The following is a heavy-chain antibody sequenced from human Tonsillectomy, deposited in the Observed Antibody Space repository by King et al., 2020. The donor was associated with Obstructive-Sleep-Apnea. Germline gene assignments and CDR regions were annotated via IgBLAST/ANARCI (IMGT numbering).Heavy chain of an antibody. CDR2: INPNSGGT. J-gene: IGHJ3*02. D-gene: IGHD5-12*01. Sequence: VQLVESGAEVKKPGASVKVSCKASGYTFTGYYMHWVRQAPGQGLEWMGWINPNSGGTNYAQKFQGRVTMTRDTSISTAYMELSRLRSDDTAVYYCARGEPSGYDFNDAFDIWGQGIMVTVSS. CDR1: GYTFTGYY. V-gene: IGHV1-2*02. CDR3: ARGEPSGYDFNDAFDI.